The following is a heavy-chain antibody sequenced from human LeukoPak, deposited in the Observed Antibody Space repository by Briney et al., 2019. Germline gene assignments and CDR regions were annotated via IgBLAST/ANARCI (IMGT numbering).Heavy chain of an antibody. D-gene: IGHD2-15*01. CDR3: ASSTWGGYCSGGSCYSDFDY. V-gene: IGHV1-69*06. CDR1: GGTFISYA. J-gene: IGHJ4*02. Sequence: SSVTVSCKASGGTFISYAISWVGQAPGQGREWMGGIIPIFGTANYTQKFQGRVTITADKSTSTAYMELSSLRSEDTAVYYCASSTWGGYCSGGSCYSDFDYWGQGTLVTVSS. CDR2: IIPIFGTA.